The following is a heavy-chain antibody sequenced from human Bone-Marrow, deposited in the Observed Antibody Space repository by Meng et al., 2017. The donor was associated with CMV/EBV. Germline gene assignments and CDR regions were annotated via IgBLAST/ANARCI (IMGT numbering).Heavy chain of an antibody. Sequence: ESLKISCTVSGGSISTNGVYWGWIRQSPGKGLEWIASIYYTGTTYYSPSLKSRLTISVDTSKNQFSLSLTSVNAADTAVYYCVRIVGSSDLDFWGQGTLVTVSS. CDR1: GGSISTNGVY. D-gene: IGHD1-26*01. J-gene: IGHJ4*02. CDR2: IYYTGTT. CDR3: VRIVGSSDLDF. V-gene: IGHV4-39*07.